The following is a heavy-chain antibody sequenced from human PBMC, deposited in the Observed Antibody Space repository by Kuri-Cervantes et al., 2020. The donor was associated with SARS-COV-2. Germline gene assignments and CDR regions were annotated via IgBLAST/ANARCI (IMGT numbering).Heavy chain of an antibody. Sequence: ASVKVSCKASGYTFTTYDINWVRQATGQGLEWMGWMNPNSGNTGYAQKFQGRVTITADESTSTAYMELSSLRSEDTAVYYCARDAKRGVGATTHFDCWGQGTLVTVSS. J-gene: IGHJ4*02. V-gene: IGHV1-8*01. CDR2: MNPNSGNT. CDR1: GYTFTTYD. CDR3: ARDAKRGVGATTHFDC. D-gene: IGHD1-26*01.